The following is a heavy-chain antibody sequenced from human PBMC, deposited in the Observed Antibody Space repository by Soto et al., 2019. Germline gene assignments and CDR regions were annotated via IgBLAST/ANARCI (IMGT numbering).Heavy chain of an antibody. CDR3: AGHCSSSSCRYSLVQYYGTDI. D-gene: IGHD2-2*01. CDR1: GASMSSYY. Sequence: SETLSLTCTVSGASMSSYYWSWIRRPPGQGLEWIGYIYYSGTTNYNPSLKRRLTISVDTSKNQFSLKLSSVTAADTAVYYCAGHCSSSSCRYSLVQYYGTDIWAKGTTVTVAS. V-gene: IGHV4-59*08. CDR2: IYYSGTT. J-gene: IGHJ6*04.